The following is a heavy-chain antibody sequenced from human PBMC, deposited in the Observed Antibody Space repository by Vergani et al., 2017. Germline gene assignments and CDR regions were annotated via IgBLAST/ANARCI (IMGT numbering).Heavy chain of an antibody. CDR1: EFTFSNYA. Sequence: EVQLVESGGGLVQPGGSLRLTCAASEFTFSNYAMTWVRQAPGKGLEWVAFIRNKAYGGTTEYAASVKGRFTISRDDSKRLAYLQLSGLKTEDTAVYFCSRGRGYSFGYSDYWGQGTLVTVSS. V-gene: IGHV3-49*04. J-gene: IGHJ4*02. CDR3: SRGRGYSFGYSDY. CDR2: IRNKAYGGTT. D-gene: IGHD5-18*01.